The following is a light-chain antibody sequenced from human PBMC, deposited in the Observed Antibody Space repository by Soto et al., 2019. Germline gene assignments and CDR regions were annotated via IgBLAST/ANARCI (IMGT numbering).Light chain of an antibody. CDR3: QQRSKWPLT. J-gene: IGKJ4*01. V-gene: IGKV3-11*01. CDR1: QSVTSN. CDR2: GVS. Sequence: EIVLTQSSATLSLSPGERATLSCRASQSVTSNALAWYQQKPGQAPRLLIYGVSSRATGIPDRLSGSGSGTDFTLTISSLEPEDFAVYYCQQRSKWPLTFGGGTKVEIK.